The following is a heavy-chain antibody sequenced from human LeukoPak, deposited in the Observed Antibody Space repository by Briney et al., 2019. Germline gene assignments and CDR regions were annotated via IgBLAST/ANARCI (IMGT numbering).Heavy chain of an antibody. CDR3: ARDRRQWLVRTPTDY. D-gene: IGHD6-19*01. Sequence: ASVKVSCKASGYTFTSYYMHWVRQAPGQGLEWMGIINPSGGSTSYAQKFQGRVTMTRDTSTSTVYMELSSLRSEDTAVYYCARDRRQWLVRTPTDYWGQGTLVTVSS. J-gene: IGHJ4*02. V-gene: IGHV1-46*01. CDR1: GYTFTSYY. CDR2: INPSGGST.